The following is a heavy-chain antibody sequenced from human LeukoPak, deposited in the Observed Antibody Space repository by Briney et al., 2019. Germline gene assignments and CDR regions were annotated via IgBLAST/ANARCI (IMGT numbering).Heavy chain of an antibody. V-gene: IGHV4-34*01. CDR1: GGSISSYY. D-gene: IGHD5-12*01. Sequence: PSETLSLTCTVSGGSISSYYWSWIRQPAGKGLEWIGEINHSGSTNYNPSLKSRVTISVDTSKNQFSLKLSSVTAADTAVYYCARYNGYLFDYWGQGTLVTVSS. CDR2: INHSGST. J-gene: IGHJ4*02. CDR3: ARYNGYLFDY.